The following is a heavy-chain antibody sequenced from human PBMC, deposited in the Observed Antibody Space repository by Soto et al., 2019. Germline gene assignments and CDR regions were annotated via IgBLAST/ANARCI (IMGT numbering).Heavy chain of an antibody. J-gene: IGHJ6*02. V-gene: IGHV1-46*01. CDR3: ARDVSGDSSGYYYMSYYYGMDV. CDR2: INPSGGST. Sequence: GASVKVSCKASGYTFTSYYMHWVRQAPGQGLEWMGIINPSGGSTSYAQKFQGRVTMTRDTSTSTVYMELSSLRSEDTAVCYCARDVSGDSSGYYYMSYYYGMDVWGQGTTVTVSS. CDR1: GYTFTSYY. D-gene: IGHD3-22*01.